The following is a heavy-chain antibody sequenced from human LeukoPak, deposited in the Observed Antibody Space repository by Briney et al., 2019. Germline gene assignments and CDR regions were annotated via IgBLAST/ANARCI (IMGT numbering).Heavy chain of an antibody. J-gene: IGHJ4*02. CDR1: GYTFTGYY. V-gene: IGHV1-2*02. D-gene: IGHD3-10*01. CDR2: INPNSGGT. CDR3: ARESWFGGSRGHEN. Sequence: ASVKVSCKASGYTFTGYYMHWVRQAPGQGLEWMGWINPNSGGTNYAQKFQGRVTMTRDTSISTAYMELSRLRSDDTAVYYCARESWFGGSRGHENWGQGTLVTVSS.